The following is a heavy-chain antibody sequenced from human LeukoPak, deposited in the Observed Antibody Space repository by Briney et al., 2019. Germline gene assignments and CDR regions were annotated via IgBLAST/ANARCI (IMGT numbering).Heavy chain of an antibody. Sequence: PGGSLRLSCAGSGFPFSSYPISWVRQPPGKGLEWVSAITASGDSTYSADSVKGRFTISRDNSKSTLYLQMNSLRAEDTAVYYCARASRVDFWSGYSDFYYYMDVWGKGTTVTVPS. V-gene: IGHV3-23*01. CDR2: ITASGDST. D-gene: IGHD3-3*01. J-gene: IGHJ6*03. CDR1: GFPFSSYP. CDR3: ARASRVDFWSGYSDFYYYMDV.